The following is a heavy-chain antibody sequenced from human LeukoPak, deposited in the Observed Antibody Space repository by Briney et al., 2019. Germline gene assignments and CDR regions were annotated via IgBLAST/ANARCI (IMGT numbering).Heavy chain of an antibody. CDR2: TYYRSKWYN. CDR3: ARDLDGSGSPQNWFDL. Sequence: SLTLCLTCAISGDSVSSYTAAWNWTRQSPSRGLEWLGRTYYRSKWYNDYADSVKSRMSINPDTSKNQFSMQLNSLTPEDTAMYYCARDLDGSGSPQNWFDLWGQGTHVPVSS. D-gene: IGHD3-10*01. CDR1: GDSVSSYTAA. V-gene: IGHV6-1*01. J-gene: IGHJ5*02.